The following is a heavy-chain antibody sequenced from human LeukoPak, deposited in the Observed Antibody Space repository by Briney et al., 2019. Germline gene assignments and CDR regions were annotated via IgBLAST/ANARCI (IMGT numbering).Heavy chain of an antibody. CDR1: GYTFTSYA. Sequence: GASVKVSCKASGYTFTSYAMHWVRQAPGQRLEWMGWINAGNGNTKYSQKFQGRVTITRDTSASTAYMELSSLRSEDTVVYYCARDRDGYNPEAFDYWGQGTLVTVSS. CDR3: ARDRDGYNPEAFDY. CDR2: INAGNGNT. J-gene: IGHJ4*02. V-gene: IGHV1-3*01. D-gene: IGHD5-24*01.